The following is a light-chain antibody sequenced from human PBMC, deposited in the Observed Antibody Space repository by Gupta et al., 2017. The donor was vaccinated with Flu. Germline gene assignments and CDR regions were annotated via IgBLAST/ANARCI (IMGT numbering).Light chain of an antibody. Sequence: DIQMTQSPFSLSASVGDRVTSPCRASQIISSYLNWYQQKPGKAPKLLIYAASSWQSGVPSRFSGSGSGTDFTLTISSLQTEDFATYYCQQGYSAPGTFGQGTKLEIK. CDR1: QIISSY. CDR2: AAS. J-gene: IGKJ2*01. V-gene: IGKV1-39*01. CDR3: QQGYSAPGT.